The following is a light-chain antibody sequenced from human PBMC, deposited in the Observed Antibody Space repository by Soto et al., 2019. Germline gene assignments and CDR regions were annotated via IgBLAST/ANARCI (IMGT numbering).Light chain of an antibody. CDR3: QHYNSYSEA. Sequence: DIQMTQSPSTLSGSVGDRVTITCRASQTMSSWLAWYQQKPGKAPKLLIYKASTLKSGVPSRFSGSGSATEFTLTISSLQPDDFATYYCQHYNSYSEAFGQGTKVDIK. J-gene: IGKJ1*01. CDR2: KAS. V-gene: IGKV1-5*03. CDR1: QTMSSW.